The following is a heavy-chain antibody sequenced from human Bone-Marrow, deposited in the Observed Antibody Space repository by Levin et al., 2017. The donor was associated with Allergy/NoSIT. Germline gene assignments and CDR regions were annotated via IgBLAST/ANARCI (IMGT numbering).Heavy chain of an antibody. J-gene: IGHJ1*01. Sequence: SGGSLRLSCEGSGFTFSNYGMNWVRQAPGKGLEWVASISSGSAYIFHADSVKGRFTISRDNPRTSLYLQMNSLRVEDTAVYYCARDPGAGSEYLQHWGQGILVTVSS. CDR3: ARDPGAGSEYLQH. CDR2: ISSGSAYI. CDR1: GFTFSNYG. D-gene: IGHD6-19*01. V-gene: IGHV3-21*01.